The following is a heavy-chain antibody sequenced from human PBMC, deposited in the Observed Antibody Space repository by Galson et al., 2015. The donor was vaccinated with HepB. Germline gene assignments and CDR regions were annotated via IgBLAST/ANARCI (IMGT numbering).Heavy chain of an antibody. D-gene: IGHD6-25*01. Sequence: SLRLSCAASGFTFSTYAMTWVRQAPGKGLEWVSAVSTSGGTTFYADSVKGRFTISRDNSKNTLYLQMNSLRVEDTALYYCAKEFYPSGVDYWGQGTLVTVSS. CDR2: VSTSGGTT. V-gene: IGHV3-23*01. CDR3: AKEFYPSGVDY. CDR1: GFTFSTYA. J-gene: IGHJ4*02.